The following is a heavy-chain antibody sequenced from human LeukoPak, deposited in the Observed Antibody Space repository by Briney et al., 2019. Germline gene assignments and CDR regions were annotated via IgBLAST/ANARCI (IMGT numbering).Heavy chain of an antibody. CDR3: ARLGEAMPYYFDY. CDR1: GGSFSGYY. D-gene: IGHD2-2*01. CDR2: IYYSGST. Sequence: SETLSLTCAVYGGSFSGYYWSWIRQPPGKGLEWIGYIYYSGSTNYNPSLKSRVTISVDTSKNQFSLKLSSVTAADTAVYYCARLGEAMPYYFDYWGQGTLVTVSS. V-gene: IGHV4-59*08. J-gene: IGHJ4*02.